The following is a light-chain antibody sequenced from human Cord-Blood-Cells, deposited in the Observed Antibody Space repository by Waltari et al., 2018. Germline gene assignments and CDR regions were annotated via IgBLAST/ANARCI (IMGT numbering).Light chain of an antibody. V-gene: IGKV4-1*01. Sequence: DIVMTQSPDSLAVSLGERATINCKSSQSVLYSSNNKNYLAWYQQKPGQPPKLLIYWASTRASGVPDRVSGSGSGTDFTLTISSLQAEDVAVYYCQQYYSTPPTFGPGTKVDIK. CDR1: QSVLYSSNNKNY. CDR3: QQYYSTPPT. CDR2: WAS. J-gene: IGKJ3*01.